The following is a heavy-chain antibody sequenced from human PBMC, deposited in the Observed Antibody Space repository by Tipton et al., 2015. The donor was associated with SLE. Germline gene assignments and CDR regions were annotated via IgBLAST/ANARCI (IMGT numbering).Heavy chain of an antibody. Sequence: TLSLTCTVSDGSISNYLWSWIRQPPGKRPEWIGHIHYSGGTNYNPSLKSRVAMSFDTSKSQFSLKMRSVTAADTAVYYCARFHDTLDIWGQGTMVTVSS. CDR1: DGSISNYL. CDR2: IHYSGGT. V-gene: IGHV4-59*01. CDR3: ARFHDTLDI. J-gene: IGHJ3*02.